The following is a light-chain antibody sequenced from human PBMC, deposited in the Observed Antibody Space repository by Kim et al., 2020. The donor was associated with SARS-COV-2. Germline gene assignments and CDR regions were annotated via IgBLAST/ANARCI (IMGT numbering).Light chain of an antibody. CDR3: AAWYDSLNAYV. V-gene: IGLV1-44*01. J-gene: IGLJ1*01. CDR1: RSNIGSSP. Sequence: QSVLTQPPSASGTPEQRVTISCSGRRSNIGSSPVDWYAQLPGTAPKLLIYSNSQRPSGVPDRFSGSKSGTSASLAISGLQSEDEADYYCAAWYDSLNAYVFGTGTKVTVL. CDR2: SNS.